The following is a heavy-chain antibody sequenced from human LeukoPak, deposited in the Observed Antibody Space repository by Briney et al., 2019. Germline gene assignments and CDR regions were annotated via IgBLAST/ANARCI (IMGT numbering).Heavy chain of an antibody. J-gene: IGHJ4*02. CDR3: ARGGSSSSLGRLDY. CDR2: IYYSGST. CDR1: GGSISSYY. V-gene: IGHV4-59*01. Sequence: TETLSLTCTVSGGSISSYYWSWIRQPPGEGLEWIGYIYYSGSTNYNPSLKSRVTISVDTSKNQFSLKLNSVTAADTAVYYCARGGSSSSLGRLDYWGQGALVTVSS. D-gene: IGHD6-6*01.